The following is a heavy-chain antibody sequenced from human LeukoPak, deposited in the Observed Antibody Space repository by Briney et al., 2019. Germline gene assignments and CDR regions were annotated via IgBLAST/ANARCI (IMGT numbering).Heavy chain of an antibody. CDR1: GYTFTSYD. J-gene: IGHJ4*02. D-gene: IGHD5-18*01. Sequence: ASVKASCKASGYTFTSYDINWVRQATGQGLEWMGWMNPNSGNTGYAQKFQGRVTMTRNTSISTAYMELSSLRSEDTAVYYCARVGVELWERPDYWGQGTLVTVSS. CDR3: ARVGVELWERPDY. CDR2: MNPNSGNT. V-gene: IGHV1-8*01.